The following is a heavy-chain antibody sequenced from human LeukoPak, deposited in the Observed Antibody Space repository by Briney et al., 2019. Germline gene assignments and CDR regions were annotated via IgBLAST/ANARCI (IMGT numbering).Heavy chain of an antibody. CDR3: ARLSGLGNRDY. CDR1: GFTFSSYS. J-gene: IGHJ4*02. Sequence: PGGSLRLSCAASGFTFSSYSMNWVRQAPGKGLEWVSYISSSSSTIYYADSVKGRFTISRDNAKNSLYLQMNSLRAEDTAVYYCARLSGLGNRDYWGQGTLVTVSS. V-gene: IGHV3-48*04. CDR2: ISSSSSTI. D-gene: IGHD4-23*01.